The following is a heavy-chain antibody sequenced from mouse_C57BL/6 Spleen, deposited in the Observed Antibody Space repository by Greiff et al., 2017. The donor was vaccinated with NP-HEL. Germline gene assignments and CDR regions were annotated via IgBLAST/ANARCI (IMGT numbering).Heavy chain of an antibody. CDR3: ARWGGGFDY. CDR2: IYPGDGDT. V-gene: IGHV1-82*01. J-gene: IGHJ2*01. CDR1: GYAFSSSW. Sequence: VKPGASVKISCKASGYAFSSSWMNWVKQRPGKGLEWIGRIYPGDGDTNYNGKFKGKATLTADKSSSTAYMQLSSLTSEDSAVYFCARWGGGFDYWGQGTTLTVSS.